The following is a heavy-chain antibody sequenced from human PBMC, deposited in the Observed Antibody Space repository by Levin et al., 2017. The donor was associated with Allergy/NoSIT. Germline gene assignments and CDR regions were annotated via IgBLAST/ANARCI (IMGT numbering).Heavy chain of an antibody. CDR1: GFTFSDYY. D-gene: IGHD5-12*01. Sequence: LSLTCAASGFTFSDYYMSWIRQAPGKGLEWVSYISSSGSTIYYADSVKGRFTISRDNAKNSLYLQMNSLRAEDTAVYYCARDSGYELSAAFDYWGQGTLVTVSS. V-gene: IGHV3-11*01. J-gene: IGHJ4*02. CDR3: ARDSGYELSAAFDY. CDR2: ISSSGSTI.